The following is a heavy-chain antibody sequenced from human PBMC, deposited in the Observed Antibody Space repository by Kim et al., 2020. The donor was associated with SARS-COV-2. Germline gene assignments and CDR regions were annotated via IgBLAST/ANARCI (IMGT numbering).Heavy chain of an antibody. CDR1: GLTFSIYV. V-gene: IGHV3-23*01. CDR3: ARGVTY. Sequence: GGSLRLSCAASGLTFSIYVVAWVRQAPGKGLEWVPGITSDGITSYIDSVKGRFTISRDNSKNTMYLQMNNLRAEDTALYFCARGVTYWGQGTLVTVSP. D-gene: IGHD2-21*02. J-gene: IGHJ4*02. CDR2: ITSDGIT.